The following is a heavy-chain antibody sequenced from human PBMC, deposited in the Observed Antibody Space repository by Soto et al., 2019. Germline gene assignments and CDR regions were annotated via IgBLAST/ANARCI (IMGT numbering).Heavy chain of an antibody. J-gene: IGHJ4*02. CDR1: GFTFSSYW. D-gene: IGHD2-15*01. CDR3: ARSLGYASY. V-gene: IGHV3-7*01. CDR2: IKENGSEK. Sequence: EVQLVESGGGLVQPGGSLRLSCAASGFTFSSYWMSWVRQGPGKGLEWVASIKENGSEKDYVDSVKGRFTISRDNAKNSLYLQMNSLRAEDTAMYYCARSLGYASYWGQGTLVTVSS.